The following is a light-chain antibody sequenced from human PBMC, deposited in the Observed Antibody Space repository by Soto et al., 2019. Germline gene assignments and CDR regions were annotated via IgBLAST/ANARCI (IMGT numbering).Light chain of an antibody. CDR3: GTLDSRLSGYVV. CDR1: NSNIGNNY. CDR2: ESD. J-gene: IGLJ2*01. Sequence: QSVLTQPPSVSGAPGQKVTIPCSGSNSNIGNNYVSWYQHVPGTAPRLVIYESDKRPPGIPDRFSGSKSGTSATLGITGLQPGDEADYYCGTLDSRLSGYVVFGGGTKLTVL. V-gene: IGLV1-51*02.